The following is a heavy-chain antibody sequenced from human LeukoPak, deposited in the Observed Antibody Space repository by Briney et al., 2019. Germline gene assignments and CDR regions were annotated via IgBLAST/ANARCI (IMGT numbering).Heavy chain of an antibody. D-gene: IGHD3-10*01. Sequence: GASVKVSCKASGYTFTSYAMNWVRQAPGQGLEWMGWINTNTGNPTYAQGFTGRFVFSLDTSVSTAYLQISSLKAEDTAVYYYARDSLELQWFGELLFPNWFDPWGQGTLVTVSS. CDR1: GYTFTSYA. CDR2: INTNTGNP. CDR3: ARDSLELQWFGELLFPNWFDP. V-gene: IGHV7-4-1*02. J-gene: IGHJ5*02.